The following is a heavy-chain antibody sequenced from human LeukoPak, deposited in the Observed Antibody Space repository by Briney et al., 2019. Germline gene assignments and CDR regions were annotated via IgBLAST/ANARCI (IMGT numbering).Heavy chain of an antibody. V-gene: IGHV1-18*01. CDR1: GGTFSSYA. D-gene: IGHD2-21*01. J-gene: IGHJ4*02. CDR3: ARREGYCGGDCYGYFGY. Sequence: ASVKVSCKASGGTFSSYAISWVQQAPGQGLEWMGWITANNGNTKYAQKLQGRVTMTTDTSTRTAYMELRSLRTDDTAVYYCARREGYCGGDCYGYFGYWGQGTPVTVSS. CDR2: ITANNGNT.